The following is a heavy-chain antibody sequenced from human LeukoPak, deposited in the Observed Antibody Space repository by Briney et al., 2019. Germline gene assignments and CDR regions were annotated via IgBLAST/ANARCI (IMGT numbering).Heavy chain of an antibody. J-gene: IGHJ4*02. CDR2: INPNSGGT. Sequence: ASVKVSCKASGYTFTAYYIHWVRQAPGQGLEWMGWINPNSGGTNYAQKFQGRVTMTTDTSISTAYMELSSLRSDDTAFYYCARGEVDTSGWDCFHFWGQGALVTVSS. CDR3: ARGEVDTSGWDCFHF. D-gene: IGHD6-19*01. V-gene: IGHV1-2*02. CDR1: GYTFTAYY.